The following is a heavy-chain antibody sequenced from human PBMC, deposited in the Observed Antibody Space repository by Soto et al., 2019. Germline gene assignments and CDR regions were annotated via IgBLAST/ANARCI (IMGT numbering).Heavy chain of an antibody. CDR1: GDAIGSSSYY. CDR2: IYFSGST. V-gene: IGHV4-39*01. Sequence: QLQLQESGPGLVKPSETLSLTCTVSGDAIGSSSYYWGWIRQPTGKRLEWIWSIYFSGSTYYNPSLKSRVTISVDTSKNQVSLELSSVTAADTAVYFCARHPSYVGYRAFDIWGQGTMVTVSS. CDR3: ARHPSYVGYRAFDI. J-gene: IGHJ3*02. D-gene: IGHD5-12*01.